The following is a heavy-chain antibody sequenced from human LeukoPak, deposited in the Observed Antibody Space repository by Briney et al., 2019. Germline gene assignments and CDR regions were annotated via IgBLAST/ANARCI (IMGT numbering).Heavy chain of an antibody. J-gene: IGHJ3*02. D-gene: IGHD4-17*01. Sequence: GGSLRLSGAASGFTFSSYIMNWVRQAPGKGLVWVSYISSSSTYIYYADSVKGRFTVSRDNAQNSLHLQMNSLRAEDTAVYYCTSNVTTTPITTGGAFNIWGQGTMVTVSS. V-gene: IGHV3-21*01. CDR3: TSNVTTTPITTGGAFNI. CDR1: GFTFSSYI. CDR2: ISSSSTYI.